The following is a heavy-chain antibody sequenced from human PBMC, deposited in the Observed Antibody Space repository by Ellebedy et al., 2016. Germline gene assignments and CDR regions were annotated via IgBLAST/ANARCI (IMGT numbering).Heavy chain of an antibody. V-gene: IGHV4-30-2*01. CDR1: GGSISSGGGS. CDR3: ARSPTVTHYFYMDV. J-gene: IGHJ6*03. CDR2: FYHSGST. D-gene: IGHD4-17*01. Sequence: SETLSLTXAVSGGSISSGGGSWSWMRQPPGKGLEWIGYFYHSGSTYYNPSLKSRVTISIDRSKNQFSLKLNSLTAADTAVYYCARSPTVTHYFYMDVWGKGTTVTVSS.